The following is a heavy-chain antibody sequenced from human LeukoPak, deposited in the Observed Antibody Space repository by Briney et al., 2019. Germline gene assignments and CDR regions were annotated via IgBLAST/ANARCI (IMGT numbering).Heavy chain of an antibody. Sequence: GASVKVSCKASGYTFTSYGISWVRQAPGQGLEWMGWISAYNGNTNYAQKLQGRVTMTTDTSTSTAYMELRSLRSDDTAVYYCARDCTARTYSSSWYRDAFDIWGQGTMVTVSS. V-gene: IGHV1-18*01. CDR2: ISAYNGNT. CDR3: ARDCTARTYSSSWYRDAFDI. D-gene: IGHD6-13*01. J-gene: IGHJ3*02. CDR1: GYTFTSYG.